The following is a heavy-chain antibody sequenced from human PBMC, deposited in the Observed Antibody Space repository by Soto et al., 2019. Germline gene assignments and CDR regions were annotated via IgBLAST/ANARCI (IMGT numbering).Heavy chain of an antibody. D-gene: IGHD2-2*01. CDR1: GGSISSSNW. CDR3: ARVGVGYCSSTSCSSGAFDI. CDR2: IYHSGST. J-gene: IGHJ3*02. Sequence: SETLSLTCAVSGGSISSSNWWSWVRQPPGKGLEWIGEIYHSGSTNYNPSLKSRATISVDKSKNQFSLKLSSVTAADTAVYYCARVGVGYCSSTSCSSGAFDIWGQGTMVTVSS. V-gene: IGHV4-4*02.